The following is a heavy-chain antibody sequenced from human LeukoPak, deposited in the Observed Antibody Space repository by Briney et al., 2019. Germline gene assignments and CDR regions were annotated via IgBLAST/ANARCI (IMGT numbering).Heavy chain of an antibody. CDR1: GFTVSSNY. CDR2: INNDESST. V-gene: IGHV3-74*01. J-gene: IGHJ4*02. CDR3: AKDASYLSSWHYFDY. D-gene: IGHD6-13*01. Sequence: QPGGSLRLSCAASGFTVSSNYMNWVRQAPGKGLVWVSHINNDESSTSYADSVRGRFTISRDNSKNTLYLQMNSLRAEDTAVYYCAKDASYLSSWHYFDYWGQGTLVTVSS.